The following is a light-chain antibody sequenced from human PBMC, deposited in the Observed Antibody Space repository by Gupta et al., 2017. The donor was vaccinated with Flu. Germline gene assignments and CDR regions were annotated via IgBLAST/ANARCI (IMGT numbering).Light chain of an antibody. CDR1: HDINNY. Sequence: DIQMTQSPSSLSASVGDRVTITCRASHDINNYLAWYQQKPGKVPKLLIYTASTLQSGVPSRFSGSGSGTDFTLTISSLQPEDVATYYCQKYSSAPWTFGQGTKVQI. CDR2: TAS. V-gene: IGKV1-27*01. J-gene: IGKJ1*01. CDR3: QKYSSAPWT.